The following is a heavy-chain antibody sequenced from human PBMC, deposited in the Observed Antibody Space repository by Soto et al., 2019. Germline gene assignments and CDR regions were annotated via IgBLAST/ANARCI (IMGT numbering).Heavy chain of an antibody. V-gene: IGHV3-30*18. CDR2: ISYDGSNQ. J-gene: IGHJ4*02. CDR3: AKDVAAVLAELSGKDH. CDR1: GFDFRSYG. D-gene: IGHD3-3*02. Sequence: PGGSLRLSCAASGFDFRSYGMHWVRQAPGKGLEWVAVISYDGSNQYYADSVRGRFTISRDNFRNTVHLQMNSLRVEDAVVFFCAKDVAAVLAELSGKDHWGQETLVTVSS.